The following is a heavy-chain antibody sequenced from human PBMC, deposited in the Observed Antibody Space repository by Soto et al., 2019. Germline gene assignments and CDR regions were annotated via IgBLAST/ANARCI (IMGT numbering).Heavy chain of an antibody. D-gene: IGHD3-3*01. CDR2: LNAGSGNT. CDR1: GYTFTSYS. J-gene: IGHJ6*03. Sequence: ASVKVSCKASGYTFTSYSMHWVRQAPGQRLEWMGWLNAGSGNTRYSQNFQGRVTITRNTSVSTAYMELSSLRSEDTAVYYCASYELERDYMDVWGKGTTVTVSS. V-gene: IGHV1-3*01. CDR3: ASYELERDYMDV.